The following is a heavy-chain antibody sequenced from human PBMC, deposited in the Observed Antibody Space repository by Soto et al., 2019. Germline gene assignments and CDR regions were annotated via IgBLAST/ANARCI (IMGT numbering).Heavy chain of an antibody. D-gene: IGHD3-9*01. CDR1: GFTFSNYG. V-gene: IGHV3-33*01. CDR3: ARDYYDILTGYAPYMDV. CDR2: IWYDGSNK. J-gene: IGHJ6*03. Sequence: GSLRLSCAASGFTFSNYGMHWVRQAPGKGLERVTVIWYDGSNKYYADSVRGRFTISRDNSKNTLYLQMNSLRAEDTAVYYCARDYYDILTGYAPYMDVWGKGTTVTVSS.